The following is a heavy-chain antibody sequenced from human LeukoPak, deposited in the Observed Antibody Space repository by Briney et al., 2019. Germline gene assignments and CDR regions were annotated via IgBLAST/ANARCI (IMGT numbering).Heavy chain of an antibody. CDR1: GGSFSGYY. CDR3: ARRGGYSSGWYLAYYFDY. J-gene: IGHJ4*02. D-gene: IGHD6-19*01. Sequence: SETLSLTCAVYGGSFSGYYWSWIRQPPGKGLEWIGEINHSGSTNYNPSLKSRVTISVDTSKNQFSLKLSSVTAADTAVYYCARRGGYSSGWYLAYYFDYWGQGTLVTVSS. V-gene: IGHV4-34*01. CDR2: INHSGST.